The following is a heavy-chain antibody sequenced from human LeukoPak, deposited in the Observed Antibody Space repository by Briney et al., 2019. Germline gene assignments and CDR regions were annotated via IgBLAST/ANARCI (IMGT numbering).Heavy chain of an antibody. CDR1: GGSFSGYY. D-gene: IGHD3-10*01. CDR3: ARRPGYYFDY. J-gene: IGHJ4*02. Sequence: PSETLSLTCAVYGGSFSGYYWSWIRQPPGKGLEWIGEINHSGSTNYNPSLKSRVTISVDTSKNQFSLKLSSVTAADTAVYYCARRPGYYFDYWGQGILVTVSS. V-gene: IGHV4-34*01. CDR2: INHSGST.